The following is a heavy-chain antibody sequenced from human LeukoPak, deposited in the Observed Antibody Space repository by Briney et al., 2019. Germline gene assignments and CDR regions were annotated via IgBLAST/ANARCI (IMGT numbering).Heavy chain of an antibody. J-gene: IGHJ4*02. D-gene: IGHD6-13*01. CDR2: IYYSGST. CDR3: ARHRHSSSWYKFDY. CDR1: GGSISSYY. Sequence: SETLSPTCTVSGGSISSYYWSWIRQPPGKGLEWIGYIYYSGSTNYNPSLKSRVTISVDTSKNQFSLKLSSVTAADTAVYYCARHRHSSSWYKFDYWGQGTLVTVSS. V-gene: IGHV4-59*08.